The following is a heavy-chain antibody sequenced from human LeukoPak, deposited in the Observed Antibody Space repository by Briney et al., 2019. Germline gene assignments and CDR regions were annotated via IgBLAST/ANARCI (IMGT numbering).Heavy chain of an antibody. Sequence: SETLSLTCAVYGGSFSGYYWSWIRQPPGKGLEWIGEIYHSGSTNYNPSLKSRVTISVDKSKNQFSLRLSSVTAADTAVYYCAREAWVGATFDYWGQGTLVTVSS. J-gene: IGHJ4*02. V-gene: IGHV4-34*01. D-gene: IGHD1-26*01. CDR1: GGSFSGYY. CDR3: AREAWVGATFDY. CDR2: IYHSGST.